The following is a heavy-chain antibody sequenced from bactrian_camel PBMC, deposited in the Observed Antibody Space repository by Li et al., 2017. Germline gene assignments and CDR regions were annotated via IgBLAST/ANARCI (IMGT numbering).Heavy chain of an antibody. CDR3: AARSALMNSCPRDSVGDFRY. D-gene: IGHD1*01. V-gene: IGHV3S54*01. CDR1: GKSGC. J-gene: IGHJ6*01. Sequence: VQLVESGGGSVQAGGSLRLSCVGSGKSGCKGWFRQVAGKEREAVAFINTGEYDTFYGSTFYADSVKGRFTISKDNANLYLQMNSLKQEDTAMYYCAARSALMNSCPRDSVGDFRYWGQGTQVTVS. CDR2: INTGEYDTFYGST.